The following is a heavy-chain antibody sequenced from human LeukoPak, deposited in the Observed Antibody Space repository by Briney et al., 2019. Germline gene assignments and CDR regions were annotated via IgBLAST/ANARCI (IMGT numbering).Heavy chain of an antibody. V-gene: IGHV1-18*01. CDR2: ISAYNGNT. J-gene: IGHJ6*03. CDR3: ARDPRIVLIPSYMDV. Sequence: GASVKVSCKASGYTFTSYDINWVRQATGQGLEWMGWISAYNGNTNYAQKLQGRVTMTTDTSTSTAYMELRSLRSDDTAVYYCARDPRIVLIPSYMDVWGKGTTVTVSS. CDR1: GYTFTSYD. D-gene: IGHD2-8*01.